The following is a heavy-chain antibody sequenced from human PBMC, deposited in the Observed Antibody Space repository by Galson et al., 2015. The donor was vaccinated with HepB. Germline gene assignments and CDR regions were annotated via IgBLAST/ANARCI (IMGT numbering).Heavy chain of an antibody. D-gene: IGHD5-12*01. J-gene: IGHJ3*02. Sequence: SLRLSCAASGFTFSTYGMHWVRQAPGKGLEWVAVIWYDGSNKYYADSVKGRFTISRDNSKNTLYLQMNSLRAEDTAVYYCARVLYSAYDAFDIWGQGTMVTVSS. V-gene: IGHV3-33*08. CDR1: GFTFSTYG. CDR3: ARVLYSAYDAFDI. CDR2: IWYDGSNK.